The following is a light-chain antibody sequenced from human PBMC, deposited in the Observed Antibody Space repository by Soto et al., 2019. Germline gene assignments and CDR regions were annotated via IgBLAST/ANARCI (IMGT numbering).Light chain of an antibody. Sequence: DVPLTQSPSTLSAPVGDRVTITCRASQSIGSWLAWYQQKPGKAPKVLIYDASILESGVPSRFSGRGSGTEFTLTISGLQPDDLATYYCQQYDTYSWTFGQGTKVEIK. V-gene: IGKV1-5*01. J-gene: IGKJ1*01. CDR1: QSIGSW. CDR2: DAS. CDR3: QQYDTYSWT.